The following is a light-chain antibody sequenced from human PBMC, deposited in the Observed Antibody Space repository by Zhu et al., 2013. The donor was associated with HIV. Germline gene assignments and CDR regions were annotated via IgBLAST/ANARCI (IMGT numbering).Light chain of an antibody. V-gene: IGLV2-14*03. J-gene: IGLJ2*01. CDR1: TGDVGGSNF. CDR2: EVS. CDR3: SSFTTSPSHVV. Sequence: QSVLTQPASVSGSPGQSIAISCTGTTGDVGGSNFVSWYQLQPGQAPRLIISEVSNRPSGISNRFSGSKSGNTASLTISGLQAEDEAVYYCSSFTTSPSHVVIGGGTKLTVL.